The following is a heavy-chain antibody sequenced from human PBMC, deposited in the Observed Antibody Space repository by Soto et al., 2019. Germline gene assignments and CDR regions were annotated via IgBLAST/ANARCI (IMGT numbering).Heavy chain of an antibody. D-gene: IGHD6-19*01. J-gene: IGHJ4*02. Sequence: GGSLRLSCAASGFTFSSYAMSWVRQAPGKGLEWVSAISGSGGSTYYADSVKGRFTISRDNSKNTLYLQMNSLRAEDTAVYYCAKDRAVKQLLVLSPPGTWYYFDYWGQGTLVTVSS. CDR3: AKDRAVKQLLVLSPPGTWYYFDY. CDR2: ISGSGGST. CDR1: GFTFSSYA. V-gene: IGHV3-23*01.